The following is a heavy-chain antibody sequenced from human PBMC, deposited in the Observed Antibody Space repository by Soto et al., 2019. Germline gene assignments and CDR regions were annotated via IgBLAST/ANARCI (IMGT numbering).Heavy chain of an antibody. CDR2: INNNTGNP. Sequence: ASVKVSCKASVYTFTSYAMNWVRQAPGQGLEWMGWINNNTGNPTYAQGFTGRFVFSLDTSVSTAYLQICSLKAEDTAVYYCASNQLYSSSWYGILSSADYSYYGTVVWGDGTTVTVSA. CDR1: VYTFTSYA. D-gene: IGHD6-13*01. CDR3: ASNQLYSSSWYGILSSADYSYYGTVV. J-gene: IGHJ6*04. V-gene: IGHV7-4-1*01.